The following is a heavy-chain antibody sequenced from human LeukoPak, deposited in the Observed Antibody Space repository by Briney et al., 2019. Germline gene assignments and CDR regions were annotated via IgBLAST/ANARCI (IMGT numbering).Heavy chain of an antibody. CDR3: ARRDSSGMLGGSIDY. CDR1: GFTFNNAW. CDR2: ISGGGDRT. J-gene: IGHJ4*02. Sequence: PGGSLRLSCAASGFTFNNAWMSWVRQAPGKGLEWVSGISGGGDRTYYADSVKGRFAISRDNAKNSLYLQMNSLRAEDTAVYYCARRDSSGMLGGSIDYWGQGTLVTVSS. D-gene: IGHD3-22*01. V-gene: IGHV3-21*01.